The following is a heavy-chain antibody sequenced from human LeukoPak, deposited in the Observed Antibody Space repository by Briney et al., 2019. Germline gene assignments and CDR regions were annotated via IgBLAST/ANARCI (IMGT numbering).Heavy chain of an antibody. V-gene: IGHV3-9*01. D-gene: IGHD3-16*01. J-gene: IGHJ3*02. CDR1: GFTFDDYA. CDR2: ISWNSGSI. CDR3: ARFTWGSPGFDM. Sequence: PGRSLRLSCAASGFTFDDYAMHWVRQAPGKGLEWVSGISWNSGSIGYADSVKGRFTISRDNAENSLYLQMNSLRAEDTAVYYCARFTWGSPGFDMWGQGTMVTVSS.